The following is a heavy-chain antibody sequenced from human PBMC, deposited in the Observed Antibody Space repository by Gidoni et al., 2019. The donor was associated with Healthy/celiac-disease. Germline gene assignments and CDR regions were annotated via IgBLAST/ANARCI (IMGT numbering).Heavy chain of an antibody. Sequence: QVQLQQWGAGLLKPSETLSLTCAVYGGSFSGYYWSWSRQPPGKGLEWIGEINHSGSTNYNPSLKSRVTISVDTSKNQFSLKLSSVTAADTAVYYCARAYYYGSGSYYNFDYWGQGTLVTVSS. D-gene: IGHD3-10*01. CDR1: GGSFSGYY. V-gene: IGHV4-34*01. CDR2: INHSGST. CDR3: ARAYYYGSGSYYNFDY. J-gene: IGHJ4*02.